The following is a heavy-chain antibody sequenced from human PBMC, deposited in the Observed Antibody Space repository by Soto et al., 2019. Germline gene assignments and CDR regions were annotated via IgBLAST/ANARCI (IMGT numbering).Heavy chain of an antibody. V-gene: IGHV1-46*01. CDR3: ARGHAPDFYWFFDV. CDR1: GFPFSSYY. Sequence: QVQLVQSGAEVKNPGASVKISCRASGFPFSSYYMHWVRQVPGQGLEWVAMISPRATTTFYAQNFQGRVTVTRDTSTSTLFMEVSSLRSDDTAIYFCARGHAPDFYWFFDVWGRGTLVKVSS. D-gene: IGHD2-21*02. J-gene: IGHJ2*01. CDR2: ISPRATTT.